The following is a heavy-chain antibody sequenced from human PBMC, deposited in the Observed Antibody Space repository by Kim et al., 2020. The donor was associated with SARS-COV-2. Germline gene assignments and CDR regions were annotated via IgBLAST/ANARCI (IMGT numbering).Heavy chain of an antibody. CDR3: AKDVSRGYSGYEGYYYYGMDV. D-gene: IGHD5-12*01. CDR1: GFTFSSYG. Sequence: GGSLRLSCAASGFTFSSYGMHWVRQAPGKGLEWVAVISYDGSNKYYADSVKGRFTISRDNSKNTLYLQMNSLRAEDTAVYYCAKDVSRGYSGYEGYYYYGMDVWGQGTTVTVSS. CDR2: ISYDGSNK. V-gene: IGHV3-30*18. J-gene: IGHJ6*02.